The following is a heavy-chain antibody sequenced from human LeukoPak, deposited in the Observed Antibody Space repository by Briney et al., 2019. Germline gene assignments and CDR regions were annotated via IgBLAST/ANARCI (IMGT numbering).Heavy chain of an antibody. Sequence: SETLSLTCTVSGGSISIYYWSWIRQPAGKGLEWIGRIYTSGSTNYSPSLKSRVTMSVDTSKNQFSLKLSSVTAADTAVYYCARVAGPSRVFDYWGQGTLVTVSS. CDR1: GGSISIYY. J-gene: IGHJ4*02. D-gene: IGHD6-6*01. CDR3: ARVAGPSRVFDY. V-gene: IGHV4-4*07. CDR2: IYTSGST.